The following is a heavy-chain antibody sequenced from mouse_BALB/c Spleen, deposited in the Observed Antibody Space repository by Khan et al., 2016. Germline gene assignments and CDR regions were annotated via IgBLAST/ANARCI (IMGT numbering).Heavy chain of an antibody. Sequence: QVQLQQSGPELVKPGASVKLSCKTSGYTFISYDINWVRQRPEQGLEWIGWIFPGDGVTKYNKKFKGKATLTTDKYSTTASMQVSRRTSEDSAVYFCARETVVSPYYFDYWGQGTTLTVSS. CDR1: GYTFISYD. CDR2: IFPGDGVT. CDR3: ARETVVSPYYFDY. D-gene: IGHD1-1*01. V-gene: IGHV1S56*01. J-gene: IGHJ2*01.